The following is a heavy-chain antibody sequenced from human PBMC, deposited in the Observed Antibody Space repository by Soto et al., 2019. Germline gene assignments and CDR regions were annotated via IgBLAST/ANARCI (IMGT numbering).Heavy chain of an antibody. J-gene: IGHJ4*02. CDR3: ARGPPGWLQPLDY. CDR1: GFTLSSYA. CDR2: ISYDGSNK. D-gene: IGHD5-12*01. V-gene: IGHV3-30-3*01. Sequence: GGSLRLSCAASGFTLSSYAMHWVRQAPGKGLEWVAVISYDGSNKYYADSVKGRFTISRDNSKNTLYLQMNSLIAEDTAVYYCARGPPGWLQPLDYWGQGTLVTVS.